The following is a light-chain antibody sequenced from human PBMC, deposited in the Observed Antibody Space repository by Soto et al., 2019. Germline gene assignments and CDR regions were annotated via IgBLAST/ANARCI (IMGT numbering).Light chain of an antibody. J-gene: IGKJ1*01. V-gene: IGKV3-15*01. CDR3: QKYDDWPWT. CDR1: RNVGSK. CDR2: GAS. Sequence: MTQSPPTVSAYVGDSVTITCRASRNVGSKLAWYMQKPGQSPRLLISGASTRAADFPARFSGSGSGTEFILTISSLKSEDFAFSYCQKYDDWPWTLGPGTKVDI.